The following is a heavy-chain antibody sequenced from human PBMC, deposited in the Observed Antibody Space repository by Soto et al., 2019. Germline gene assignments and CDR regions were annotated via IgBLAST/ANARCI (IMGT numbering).Heavy chain of an antibody. CDR1: GGSMSEYF. CDR3: ARDGYDGSGSPYPAY. V-gene: IGHV4-59*01. CDR2: VYYLGST. D-gene: IGHD3-10*01. Sequence: LSLTCSVSGGSMSEYFWSWIRQSPERGLEWIGYVYYLGSTDYNPSLKSRVTISVDTSKRQFSLRLSSVTAADAAIYYCARDGYDGSGSPYPAYWGPGTQVTVSS. J-gene: IGHJ4*02.